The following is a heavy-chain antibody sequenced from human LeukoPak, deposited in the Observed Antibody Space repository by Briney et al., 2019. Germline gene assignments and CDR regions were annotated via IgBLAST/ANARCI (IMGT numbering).Heavy chain of an antibody. D-gene: IGHD3-22*01. V-gene: IGHV4-39*07. CDR1: GGSIISDTYY. Sequence: SETLSLTCTVSGGSIISDTYYWAWIRQPPGKGLEWIGSAHYTGETYYNPSFKSRVTISVDTSKSQFSLKLSSVTAADTAVYFCARDSRYDSSGHAPWGQGSLVTVSS. CDR2: AHYTGET. J-gene: IGHJ5*02. CDR3: ARDSRYDSSGHAP.